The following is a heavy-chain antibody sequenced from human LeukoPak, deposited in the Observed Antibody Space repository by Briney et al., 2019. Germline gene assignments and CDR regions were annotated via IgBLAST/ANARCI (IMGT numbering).Heavy chain of an antibody. J-gene: IGHJ4*02. V-gene: IGHV4-59*08. D-gene: IGHD3-9*01. CDR3: ARHGREDYDILTGYYPY. CDR2: ISHTAST. Sequence: SETLSLTCTVSGGSMSHHWSWIRQSPGKGLEWIGYISHTASTNYNPSLKSRVTLSIDTSKNQFSLKLSSVTAADTAVYYCARHGREDYDILTGYYPYWGQGTLVTVSS. CDR1: GGSMSHH.